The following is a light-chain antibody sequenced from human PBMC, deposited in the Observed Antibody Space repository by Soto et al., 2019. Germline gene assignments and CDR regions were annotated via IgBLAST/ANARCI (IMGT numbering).Light chain of an antibody. V-gene: IGKV1-5*01. Sequence: DIQMTQSPSTLSASVGDRVTITCRASQSISSWLAWYQQKPGKAPKLLIYDASSLESGVPSRFSGSGSGTEYTLTISSLQPDDFATYYCKQYNNWPRSAFGQGTKVDIK. CDR2: DAS. CDR3: KQYNNWPRSA. J-gene: IGKJ1*01. CDR1: QSISSW.